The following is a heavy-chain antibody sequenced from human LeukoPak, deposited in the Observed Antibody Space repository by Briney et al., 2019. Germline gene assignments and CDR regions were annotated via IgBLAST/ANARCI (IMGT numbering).Heavy chain of an antibody. CDR3: ARGAAFDI. V-gene: IGHV4-59*01. CDR2: IYYSGSS. Sequence: SETLSLTCTVSGASISSFYWSWIRQPPGKELEWIGYIYYSGSSDYNPSLKSRVTMSVDTSKNQFSLKLSSVTAADTAVYYCARGAAFDIWGQGTMVTVSS. CDR1: GASISSFY. J-gene: IGHJ3*02.